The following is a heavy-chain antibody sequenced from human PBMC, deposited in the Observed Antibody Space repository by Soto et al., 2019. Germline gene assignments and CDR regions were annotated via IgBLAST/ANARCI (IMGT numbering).Heavy chain of an antibody. Sequence: XSVKVSCKASVYTFTGYYMHWVRQAPGQGLEWMGWINPNSGGTNYAQKFQGRVTMTRDTSISTAYMELSRLRSDDTAVYYCARGHELDPVSVDYWGQGTLVTVSS. D-gene: IGHD1-7*01. CDR3: ARGHELDPVSVDY. CDR1: VYTFTGYY. CDR2: INPNSGGT. J-gene: IGHJ4*02. V-gene: IGHV1-2*02.